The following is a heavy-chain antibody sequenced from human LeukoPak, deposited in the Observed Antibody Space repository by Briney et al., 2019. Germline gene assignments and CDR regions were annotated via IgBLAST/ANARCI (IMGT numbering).Heavy chain of an antibody. J-gene: IGHJ4*02. Sequence: ASVKVSCKASGYTFTSYAMYWVRQAPGQRLEWMGWINAGNGNTKYSQEFQGRVTITRDTSASTAYMELSSLRSEDMAVYYCARDLGYSGYDYMGYWGQGTLVTVSS. CDR1: GYTFTSYA. V-gene: IGHV1-3*03. CDR2: INAGNGNT. D-gene: IGHD5-12*01. CDR3: ARDLGYSGYDYMGY.